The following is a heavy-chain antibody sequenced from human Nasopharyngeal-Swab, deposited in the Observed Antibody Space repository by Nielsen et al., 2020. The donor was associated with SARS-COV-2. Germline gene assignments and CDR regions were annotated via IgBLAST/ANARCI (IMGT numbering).Heavy chain of an antibody. V-gene: IGHV4-61*01. D-gene: IGHD3/OR15-3a*01. J-gene: IGHJ5*02. CDR3: ARGSLYDFRSGGGNWFDP. CDR1: GGSVSSGSYY. CDR2: IYYSGST. Sequence: SETLSLTCTVSGGSVSSGSYYRSWIRQPPGKGLEWIGYIYYSGSTNYNPSLKSRVTISVDTSKNQFSLKLSSVTAADTAVYYCARGSLYDFRSGGGNWFDPWGQGTLVTVSS.